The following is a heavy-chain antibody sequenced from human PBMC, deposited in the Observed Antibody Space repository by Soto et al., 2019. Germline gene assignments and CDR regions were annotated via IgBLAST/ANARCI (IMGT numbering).Heavy chain of an antibody. CDR1: GFPFSSYW. V-gene: IGHV3-7*01. J-gene: IGHJ4*02. Sequence: PGGSLRLSCAASGFPFSSYWMSWVRQAPGKGLEWVANIKQDGSEKYYVDSVKGRFTISRDNAKNSLYLQMNSLRAEDTAVYYCAREFPRWLQDYWGQGTLVTVSS. CDR2: IKQDGSEK. CDR3: AREFPRWLQDY. D-gene: IGHD5-12*01.